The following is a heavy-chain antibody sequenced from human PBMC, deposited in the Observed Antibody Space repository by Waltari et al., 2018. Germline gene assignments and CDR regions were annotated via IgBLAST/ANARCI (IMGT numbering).Heavy chain of an antibody. CDR2: IYYSGST. Sequence: QVQLQESGPGLVKPSETLSLTCTVSGGSISSYYWSWIRQPPGKGLEWIGYIYYSGSTNYYPSLKSRVTISVATSKNQFSLKLSSVTAADTAVYYCARALLWFERPPSAFDIWGQGTMVTVSS. D-gene: IGHD3-10*01. CDR3: ARALLWFERPPSAFDI. CDR1: GGSISSYY. V-gene: IGHV4-59*01. J-gene: IGHJ3*02.